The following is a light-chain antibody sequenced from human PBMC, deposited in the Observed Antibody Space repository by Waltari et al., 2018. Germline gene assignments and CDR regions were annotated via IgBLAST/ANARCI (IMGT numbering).Light chain of an antibody. CDR1: QSVGSS. CDR2: RAS. Sequence: EIVLTQSPGTASLSPGERVTLSCRASQSVGSSLAWYQQKHGQDPRIVIYRASRRATGIPDRFSGSGSGTDFSLTISRLEPEDFAVYYCQQHGTLPATFGQGTKVEIK. V-gene: IGKV3-20*01. CDR3: QQHGTLPAT. J-gene: IGKJ1*01.